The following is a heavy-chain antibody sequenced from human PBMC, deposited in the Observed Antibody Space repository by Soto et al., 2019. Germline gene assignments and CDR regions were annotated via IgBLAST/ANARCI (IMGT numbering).Heavy chain of an antibody. Sequence: QVQLRESGPGLMRPSQTLSLTCTVSGASVTSTGYYWTWIRQSPGKGLEWLGYILHNGNADYSPSLETRLSTSLDSSKNQFSLKVNSVSAADTAIYFCARVSAVSAEYYFDYWGQGALVTVSS. V-gene: IGHV4-30-4*01. J-gene: IGHJ4*02. CDR1: GASVTSTGYY. D-gene: IGHD6-19*01. CDR2: ILHNGNA. CDR3: ARVSAVSAEYYFDY.